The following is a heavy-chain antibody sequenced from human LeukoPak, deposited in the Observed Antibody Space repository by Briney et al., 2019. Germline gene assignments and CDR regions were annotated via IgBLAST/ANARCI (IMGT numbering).Heavy chain of an antibody. D-gene: IGHD2-15*01. J-gene: IGHJ6*02. Sequence: GASVKDSCMASGYTFTSYGISWVRQAPGQGLEWMGWISAYNGNTKYVQKLQGRVKMTTDSSTSTAYMELSSLTSDDTGVYYCARWYCGGGSCYSFYYGRDVWGQGTTV. V-gene: IGHV1-18*01. CDR2: ISAYNGNT. CDR1: GYTFTSYG. CDR3: ARWYCGGGSCYSFYYGRDV.